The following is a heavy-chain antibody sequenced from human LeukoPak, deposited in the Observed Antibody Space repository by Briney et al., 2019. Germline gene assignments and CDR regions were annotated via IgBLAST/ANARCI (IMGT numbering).Heavy chain of an antibody. D-gene: IGHD5-18*01. CDR3: AKDFRYSYGTFDY. Sequence: PGGSLRLSCAASGFTFSSYAMSWVRQAPGKGLKWVSAISGSGGSTHYADSVKGRFTISRDNSKNTLYLQMNSLRAEDTAVYYCAKDFRYSYGTFDYWGQGTLITVSS. J-gene: IGHJ4*02. V-gene: IGHV3-23*01. CDR2: ISGSGGST. CDR1: GFTFSSYA.